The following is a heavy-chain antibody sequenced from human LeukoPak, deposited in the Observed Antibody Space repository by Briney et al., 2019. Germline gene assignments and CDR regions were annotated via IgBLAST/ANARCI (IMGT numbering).Heavy chain of an antibody. V-gene: IGHV4-34*01. J-gene: IGHJ3*02. CDR1: GGSFSGYY. Sequence: SETLSLTCAVYGGSFSGYYWSWIRQPPGKGLEWIGEINHSGSTNYNPSLKSRVNISVDTSKNQFSLKLSSVTAADTAVYYCARARRSIAARPRDAFDIWGQGTMVTVSS. CDR2: INHSGST. CDR3: ARARRSIAARPRDAFDI. D-gene: IGHD6-6*01.